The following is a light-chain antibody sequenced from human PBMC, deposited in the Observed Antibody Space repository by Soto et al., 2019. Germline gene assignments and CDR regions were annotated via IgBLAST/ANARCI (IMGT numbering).Light chain of an antibody. J-gene: IGKJ4*01. Sequence: EIVFTQCPGTLSLSPGARATLSCRASQSVSSSYLAWYQQKPGQAHRLLIYGASSRATGIPDRFSVIVSGTDLTLNIRRLEPEDGEVYDGQHYNNWPLTFGGGTKVDIK. CDR1: QSVSSSY. V-gene: IGKV3-20*01. CDR3: QHYNNWPLT. CDR2: GAS.